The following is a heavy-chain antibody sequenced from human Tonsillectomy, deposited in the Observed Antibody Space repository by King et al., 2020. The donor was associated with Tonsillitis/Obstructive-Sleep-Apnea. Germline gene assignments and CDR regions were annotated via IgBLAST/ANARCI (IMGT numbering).Heavy chain of an antibody. Sequence: VQLQESGPGLVKPSETLSLTCTVSGGSISSYSWSWIRQPPGKGLEWIGYIYYSGSTNYNPSLKSRVTISVDTSKNQFSLKLSSVTAADTAVYYCARGGWGWSGYYNYWGQGTLVTVSS. V-gene: IGHV4-59*01. CDR2: IYYSGST. J-gene: IGHJ4*02. D-gene: IGHD3-3*01. CDR1: GGSISSYS. CDR3: ARGGWGWSGYYNY.